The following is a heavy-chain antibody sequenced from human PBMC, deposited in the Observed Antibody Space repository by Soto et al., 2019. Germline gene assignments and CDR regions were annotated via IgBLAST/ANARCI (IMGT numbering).Heavy chain of an antibody. CDR3: ATGVSIVWAFLDY. V-gene: IGHV1-24*01. D-gene: IGHD3-16*01. Sequence: ASVKVSCKFSGYTVTELSMHWVRQAPGKGLEWMGGFDPEDGETIYAQKFQGRVTMTEDTSTEKAYMALRSLRSEDTAVYYCATGVSIVWAFLDYWGKGTLVTVSS. J-gene: IGHJ4*02. CDR1: GYTVTELS. CDR2: FDPEDGET.